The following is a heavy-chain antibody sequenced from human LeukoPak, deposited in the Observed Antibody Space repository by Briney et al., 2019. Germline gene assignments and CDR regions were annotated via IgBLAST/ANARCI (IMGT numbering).Heavy chain of an antibody. Sequence: GGSLRLSCAVSGFTFDDYGMRWVRQVPGKGLEWVSGINWNGGSTGYADSVKGRFTISRDNAKKSVYLKMDNLRGDDTALYYCARDYCGGDCYPFDYWGQGTLVTVSS. J-gene: IGHJ4*02. D-gene: IGHD2-21*02. CDR1: GFTFDDYG. V-gene: IGHV3-20*04. CDR3: ARDYCGGDCYPFDY. CDR2: INWNGGST.